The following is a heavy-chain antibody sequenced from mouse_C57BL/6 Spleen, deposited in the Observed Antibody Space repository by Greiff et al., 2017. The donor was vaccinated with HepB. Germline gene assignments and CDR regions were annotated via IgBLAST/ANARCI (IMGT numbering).Heavy chain of an antibody. J-gene: IGHJ4*01. CDR2: IYPGDGDT. V-gene: IGHV1-82*01. CDR3: ARTEITTVVAPNMDY. Sequence: QVQLQQSGPELVKPGASVKISCKASGYAFSSSWMNWVKQRPGKGLEWIGRIYPGDGDTNYNGKFKGKATLTADKSSSTAYMQLSSLTSEDSAVYFCARTEITTVVAPNMDYWGQGTSVTVSS. D-gene: IGHD1-1*01. CDR1: GYAFSSSW.